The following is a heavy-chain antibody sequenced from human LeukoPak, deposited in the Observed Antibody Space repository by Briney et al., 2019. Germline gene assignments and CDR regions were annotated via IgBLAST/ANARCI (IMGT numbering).Heavy chain of an antibody. CDR3: ARDEDYDSPG. J-gene: IGHJ4*02. CDR2: ISYDGSNK. CDR1: GFTFSSYA. Sequence: PGGSLRLSCAASGFTFSSYAMHWVRQAPGKGLEWVAVISYDGSNKYYADSVKGRFTISRDNSKNTLYLQMNSLRAEDTAVYYCARDEDYDSPGWGQGTLVTVSS. V-gene: IGHV3-30-3*01. D-gene: IGHD3-22*01.